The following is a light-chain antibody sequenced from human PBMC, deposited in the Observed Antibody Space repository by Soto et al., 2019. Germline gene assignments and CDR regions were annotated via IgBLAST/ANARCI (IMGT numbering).Light chain of an antibody. V-gene: IGKV3D-15*01. CDR1: ERISNN. CDR2: SAS. CDR3: QQYRNWLTWT. Sequence: EIVMTQSPVTLSVSPGESATLSCRASERISNNLAWYQQKPGQAPRLLIYSASTRATGIPARFIGSGSATEFTLTISSLQSEDFAVYYCQQYRNWLTWTFGQGTKVEIK. J-gene: IGKJ1*01.